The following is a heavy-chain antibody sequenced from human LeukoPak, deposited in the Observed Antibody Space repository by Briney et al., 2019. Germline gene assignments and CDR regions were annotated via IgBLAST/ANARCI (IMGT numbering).Heavy chain of an antibody. J-gene: IGHJ4*02. CDR3: ARHSGLNTRYLDH. Sequence: GESLKISCKASEYKFNIYWIAWVRQMPGKGVEWMGMIYPDDSDTRYSPSFEGHVTISVDNSINTAYLQWRNLEVSDTAIEYCARHSGLNTRYLDHWGQGTLVAVSS. CDR2: IYPDDSDT. CDR1: EYKFNIYW. D-gene: IGHD3-3*01. V-gene: IGHV5-51*01.